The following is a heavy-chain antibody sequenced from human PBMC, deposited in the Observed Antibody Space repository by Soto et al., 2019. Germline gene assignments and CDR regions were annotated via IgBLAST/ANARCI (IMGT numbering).Heavy chain of an antibody. J-gene: IGHJ4*02. V-gene: IGHV1-18*01. Sequence: ASVKVSCKASGYTFTSYGISWLRQAPGQGLEWMGWISAYNGNTNYAQKLQGRVTMTTDTSTSTAYMELSSLRSEDTAVYYCATENYDILTGWAPYWVQGTLVTVSS. CDR1: GYTFTSYG. CDR2: ISAYNGNT. D-gene: IGHD3-9*01. CDR3: ATENYDILTGWAPY.